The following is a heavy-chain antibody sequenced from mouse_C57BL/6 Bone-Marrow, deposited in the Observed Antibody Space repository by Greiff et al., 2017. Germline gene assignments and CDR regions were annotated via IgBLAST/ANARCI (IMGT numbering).Heavy chain of an antibody. D-gene: IGHD1-1*01. CDR3: ARRYYGSGGDFAY. CDR2: ISSGGSYT. V-gene: IGHV5-6*01. J-gene: IGHJ2*01. CDR1: GFTFSSYG. Sequence: EVHLVESGGDLVKPGGSLRLSCAASGFTFSSYGMSWVRQTPDKRLEWVATISSGGSYTYYPARVTGRFTISRDNAKNTLYLQMSSLKSEDTAMYYCARRYYGSGGDFAYWGQGTTLTVSS.